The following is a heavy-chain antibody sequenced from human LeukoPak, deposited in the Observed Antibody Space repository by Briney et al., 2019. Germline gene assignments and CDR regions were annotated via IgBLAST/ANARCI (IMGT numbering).Heavy chain of an antibody. CDR2: ISSSSSYI. CDR3: AKDRWFGEFTDYFDY. Sequence: PGGSLRLSCAASGFTFSSYSMNWVRQAPGKGLEWVSSISSSSSYIYYADSVKGRFTISRDNAKNSLYLQMNSLRAEDTAVYYCAKDRWFGEFTDYFDYWGQGTLVTVSS. CDR1: GFTFSSYS. V-gene: IGHV3-21*04. D-gene: IGHD3-10*01. J-gene: IGHJ4*02.